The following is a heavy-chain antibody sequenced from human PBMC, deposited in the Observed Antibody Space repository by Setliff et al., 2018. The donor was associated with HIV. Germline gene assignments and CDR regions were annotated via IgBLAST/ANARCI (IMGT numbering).Heavy chain of an antibody. J-gene: IGHJ5*01. D-gene: IGHD3-16*01. CDR1: GGSLSGYY. CDR3: ARGGAVSADFDS. CDR2: INQSGNT. Sequence: SETLSLTCAVYGGSLSGYYWSWVRQSPGRGLEWIGEINQSGNTNFNPSLKSRLIISVDTSKSQFSLSLNSVTAADTAVYFCARGGAVSADFDSWGQGTLVTVSS. V-gene: IGHV4-34*01.